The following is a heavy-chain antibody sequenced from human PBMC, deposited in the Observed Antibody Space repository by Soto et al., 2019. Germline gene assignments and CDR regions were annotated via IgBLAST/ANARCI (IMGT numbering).Heavy chain of an antibody. J-gene: IGHJ4*02. CDR1: GFTFSSYG. D-gene: IGHD1-1*01. Sequence: GGSLRLSCAASGFTFSSYGMHWVRQAPGKGLEWVAVISYDGSNKYYADSVKGRFTISRDNSKNTLYLQMNSLRAEDTAVYYCAKDYSYDGSDTEYFDYWGRGTLVTVSS. CDR3: AKDYSYDGSDTEYFDY. CDR2: ISYDGSNK. V-gene: IGHV3-30*18.